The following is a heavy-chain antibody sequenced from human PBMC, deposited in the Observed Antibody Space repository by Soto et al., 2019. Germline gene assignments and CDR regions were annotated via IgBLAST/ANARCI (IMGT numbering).Heavy chain of an antibody. CDR1: GYTFTGYY. Sequence: ASVKVSCKASGYTFTGYYIHWVRQAPGQGLEWMGWINPNSGGTNYAQKFQGWVTMTRDTSISTAYMELSRLRSDDTAVYYRVRDGGVPTVPTIDFDYCGQGTLVTVSS. CDR3: VRDGGVPTVPTIDFDY. J-gene: IGHJ4*02. CDR2: INPNSGGT. V-gene: IGHV1-2*04. D-gene: IGHD4-4*01.